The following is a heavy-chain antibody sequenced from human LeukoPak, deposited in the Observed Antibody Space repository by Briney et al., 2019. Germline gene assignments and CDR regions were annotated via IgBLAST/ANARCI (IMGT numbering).Heavy chain of an antibody. J-gene: IGHJ4*02. CDR3: ARYGDEDYFDY. Sequence: SEPLSLSCTVSGGSISSYYWSWIRQPPGKGLEWIGYIYYSGSTNYNPSLKSRVTISVDTSKNQFSLKLSSVTAADTAVYYCARYGDEDYFDYWGQGTLVTVSS. D-gene: IGHD4-17*01. CDR2: IYYSGST. V-gene: IGHV4-59*08. CDR1: GGSISSYY.